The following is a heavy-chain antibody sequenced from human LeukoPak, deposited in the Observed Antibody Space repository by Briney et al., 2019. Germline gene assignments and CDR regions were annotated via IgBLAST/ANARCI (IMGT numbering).Heavy chain of an antibody. D-gene: IGHD5-18*01. Sequence: ASVKVSCKASGGTFSSYAISWVRQAPGQGLEWMGWISAYNGNTNYAQKLQGRVTMTTDTSTSTAYMELRSLRSGDTAVYYCARGPTAMVTRFDYWGQGTLVTVSS. J-gene: IGHJ4*02. CDR2: ISAYNGNT. CDR1: GGTFSSYA. CDR3: ARGPTAMVTRFDY. V-gene: IGHV1-18*01.